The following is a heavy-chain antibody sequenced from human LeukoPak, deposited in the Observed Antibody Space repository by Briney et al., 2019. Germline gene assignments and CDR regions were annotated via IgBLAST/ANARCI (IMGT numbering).Heavy chain of an antibody. D-gene: IGHD1-1*01. J-gene: IGHJ3*02. V-gene: IGHV4-30-4*08. Sequence: SQTLSLTCTVSGGSISSGDYYWSWIRQPPGKGLEWIGYIYYSGSTYYNPSLKSRVTISVDTSKNQFSRKLSSVTAADTAVYYCARETRYNWNRLGAFDIWGQGTMVTVSS. CDR2: IYYSGST. CDR3: ARETRYNWNRLGAFDI. CDR1: GGSISSGDYY.